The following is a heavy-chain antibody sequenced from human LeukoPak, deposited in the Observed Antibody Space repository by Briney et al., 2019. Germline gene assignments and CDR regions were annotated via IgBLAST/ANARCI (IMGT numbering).Heavy chain of an antibody. CDR3: AKGPGGYSPYYFDY. J-gene: IGHJ4*02. Sequence: PGGSLRLSCAVSGLTFSRYAMSWVRQAPGKGLEWVSAISGSGGSTYYADSVKGRFTISRDNSKNTLYLQMNSLRAEDTAVYYCAKGPGGYSPYYFDYWGQGTLVTVSS. CDR2: ISGSGGST. CDR1: GLTFSRYA. V-gene: IGHV3-23*01. D-gene: IGHD3-22*01.